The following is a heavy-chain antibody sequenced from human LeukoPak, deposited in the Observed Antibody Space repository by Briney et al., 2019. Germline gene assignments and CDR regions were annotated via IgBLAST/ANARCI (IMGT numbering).Heavy chain of an antibody. J-gene: IGHJ4*02. CDR1: GLTFTRYS. V-gene: IGHV3-21*01. Sequence: PGGSLRLSCAASGLTFTRYSMSWLRQAPGKGLEWVASISTSSGYIYYADSVMGRFTISRDNAKNSLYLQMNSLRPEDTAVYYCARRPGDYWGQGTLVTVSS. CDR3: ARRPGDY. CDR2: ISTSSGYI.